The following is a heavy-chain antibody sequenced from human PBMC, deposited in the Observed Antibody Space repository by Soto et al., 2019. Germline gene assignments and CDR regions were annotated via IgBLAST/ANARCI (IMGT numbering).Heavy chain of an antibody. Sequence: PSETLSLTCAVSGGSISSGGYSWSWIRQPPGKGLEWIGYIYYSGSTNYNPSLKSRVTISVATSKNQFSLKLSSVTAADMAVYYCVRLQTSYGGNSGVIRRFDYWGQGTLVTVSS. D-gene: IGHD3-16*02. CDR1: GGSISSGGYS. V-gene: IGHV4-61*08. J-gene: IGHJ4*02. CDR2: IYYSGST. CDR3: VRLQTSYGGNSGVIRRFDY.